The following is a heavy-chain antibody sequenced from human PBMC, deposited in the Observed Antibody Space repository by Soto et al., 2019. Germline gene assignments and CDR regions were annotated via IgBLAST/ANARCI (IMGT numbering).Heavy chain of an antibody. V-gene: IGHV1-8*02. CDR1: GYTFINYD. CDR2: MNPGSGKT. CDR3: ARMASSGTLNWFDP. Sequence: ASVKVSCKASGYTFINYDISWVRQATGQGLEWMGWMNPGSGKTGYANKFQGRVTMTRDASTSTAHLELSSLTSEDTAVYYCARMASSGTLNWFDPWGQGXLVTVYS. J-gene: IGHJ5*02.